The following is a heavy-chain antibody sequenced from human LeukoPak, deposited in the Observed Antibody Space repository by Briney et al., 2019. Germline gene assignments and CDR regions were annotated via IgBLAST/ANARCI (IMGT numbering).Heavy chain of an antibody. J-gene: IGHJ4*02. D-gene: IGHD3-22*01. CDR2: IYSRGDT. CDR1: GGSISNYY. CDR3: VRERVGYDTSGRGPRFDC. V-gene: IGHV4-4*07. Sequence: PSETLPVTCTVSGGSISNYYWSWVRQPAGKGLEWIGRIYSRGDTNYNLSLTSRVTISVDKSQNQLSLKLISVTPADTAVYYCVRERVGYDTSGRGPRFDCWGQGGLVTVSP.